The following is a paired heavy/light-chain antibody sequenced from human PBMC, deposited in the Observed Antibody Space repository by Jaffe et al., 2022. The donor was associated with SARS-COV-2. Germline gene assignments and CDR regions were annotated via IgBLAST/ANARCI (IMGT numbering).Heavy chain of an antibody. V-gene: IGHV4-39*01. D-gene: IGHD2-15*01. CDR1: GGSITSSSYY. Sequence: QLQLQESGPGLVKPSETLSLTCTVSGGSITSSSYYWGWIRQPPGKGLEWIGSIYYTGSAYYNPSFKSRVFISVDTSKNQFSLKLSSVTAADTAVYYCASELGYCSGGSCYSKYYFDYWGQGTLVAVSS. CDR2: IYYTGSA. CDR3: ASELGYCSGGSCYSKYYFDY. J-gene: IGHJ4*02.
Light chain of an antibody. V-gene: IGLV1-40*01. J-gene: IGLJ1*01. CDR3: QSYDSSLSGYV. CDR2: ANI. Sequence: QSVLTQPPSVSGAPGQRVTISCTGSSSNIGAGYDVHWYQQLPGTAPRLLIYANINRPSGVPDRFSGSKSGTSASLAISGLQAEDEADYYCQSYDSSLSGYVFGTGTKVTVL. CDR1: SSNIGAGYD.